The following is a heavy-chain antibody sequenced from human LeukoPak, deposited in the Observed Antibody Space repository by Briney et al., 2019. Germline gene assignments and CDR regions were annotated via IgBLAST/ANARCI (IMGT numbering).Heavy chain of an antibody. V-gene: IGHV3-11*01. Sequence: TGGSLRLSCEASGFTFSEYCMTWIRQTPEKGLECVSYIGRSGSAIYYADSVKGRFTISRDNTRNSLFLQMNSLRAEDTAIYHCARAGVFTQPSTLLRGPVKLWFDLWGQGTLVTVSS. CDR1: GFTFSEYC. CDR2: IGRSGSAI. CDR3: ARAGVFTQPSTLLRGPVKLWFDL. J-gene: IGHJ5*02. D-gene: IGHD3-10*01.